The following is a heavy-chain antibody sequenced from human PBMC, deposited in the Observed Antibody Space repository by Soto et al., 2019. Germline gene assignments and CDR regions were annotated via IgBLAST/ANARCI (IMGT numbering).Heavy chain of an antibody. D-gene: IGHD1-1*01. CDR1: GFTFTSSA. CDR3: AQAGDSWNLVGDAFDI. Sequence: QMQLVQSGPEVKKPGTSVKVSCKASGFTFTSSAVQWVRQARGQRLEWIGWIVVGSGNTNYAQKFQERVTITRDMSTSTAYMELSSLRSEDTAVYYCAQAGDSWNLVGDAFDIWGQGTMVTVSS. V-gene: IGHV1-58*01. CDR2: IVVGSGNT. J-gene: IGHJ3*02.